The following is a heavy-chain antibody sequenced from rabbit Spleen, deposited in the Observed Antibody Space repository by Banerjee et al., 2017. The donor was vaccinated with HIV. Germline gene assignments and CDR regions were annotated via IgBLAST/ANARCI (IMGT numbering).Heavy chain of an antibody. Sequence: EQLEESGGGLVKPEGSLTLTCKASGVSLNDKDVMCWVRQAPGKGLEWIACIYTSSGKTYYASWVNGRFTISLDNAQNTVFLQMTSLTAADTATYFCATGYSDIYFNLWGPGTLVTVS. CDR3: ATGYSDIYFNL. D-gene: IGHD1-1*01. CDR2: IYTSSGKT. CDR1: GVSLNDKDV. V-gene: IGHV1S45*01. J-gene: IGHJ4*01.